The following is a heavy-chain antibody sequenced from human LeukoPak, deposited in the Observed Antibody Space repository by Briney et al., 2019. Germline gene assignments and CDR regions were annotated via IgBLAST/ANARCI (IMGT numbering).Heavy chain of an antibody. V-gene: IGHV3-48*03. CDR2: ISISGSTI. CDR3: ARDRPRVGLDY. Sequence: GGSLSLSCAASGFTFSSYEMNWVRQAPGKGLEWVSYISISGSTIHYADSVKGRFTISRNSAKNALYLQMNSLRAEDMAVYYCARDRPRVGLDYWGQGTLVTVSS. D-gene: IGHD2-2*01. CDR1: GFTFSSYE. J-gene: IGHJ4*02.